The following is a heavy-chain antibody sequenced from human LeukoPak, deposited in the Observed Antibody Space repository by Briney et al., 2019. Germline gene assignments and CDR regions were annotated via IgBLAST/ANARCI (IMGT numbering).Heavy chain of an antibody. Sequence: SQTLSLTCTVSGGSISSGGYYWSWIRQPPGKGLEWIGYIYYSGSTYYDPSLKSRLTISLDTSKNQFSVKLSSVTAADTAVYYCARTDSSGYYGEYWGQGTLVTVSS. CDR1: GGSISSGGYY. J-gene: IGHJ4*02. V-gene: IGHV4-30-4*01. CDR2: IYYSGST. CDR3: ARTDSSGYYGEY. D-gene: IGHD3-22*01.